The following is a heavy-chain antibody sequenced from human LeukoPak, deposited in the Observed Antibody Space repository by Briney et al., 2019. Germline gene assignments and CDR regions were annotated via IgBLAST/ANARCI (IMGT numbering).Heavy chain of an antibody. CDR1: GFTFSSYG. CDR2: ISYDGSNK. CDR3: AKDDGVPLWLFDY. J-gene: IGHJ4*02. V-gene: IGHV3-30*18. D-gene: IGHD5-18*01. Sequence: PGRSLRLSCAASGFTFSSYGMHWVRQAPGKGLEWVAVISYDGSNKYYADSVKGRFTISRDNSKNTLYLQLNSLRAEDTAVYYCAKDDGVPLWLFDYWGQGTLVPVSS.